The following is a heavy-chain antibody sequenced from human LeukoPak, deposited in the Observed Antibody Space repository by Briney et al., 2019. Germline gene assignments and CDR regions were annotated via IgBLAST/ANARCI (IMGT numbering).Heavy chain of an antibody. J-gene: IGHJ4*02. CDR3: ARSSAVAGTVTWFDF. V-gene: IGHV5-51*01. Sequence: GESLKTSCKGSGYSFTSYWIGWVRQMPGKGLEWMGIIYPGDSDTRYSPSFQGQVTISADKSISTAYLQWSSLKASDTAMYYCARSSAVAGTVTWFDFWGQGTLVTVSS. D-gene: IGHD6-19*01. CDR2: IYPGDSDT. CDR1: GYSFTSYW.